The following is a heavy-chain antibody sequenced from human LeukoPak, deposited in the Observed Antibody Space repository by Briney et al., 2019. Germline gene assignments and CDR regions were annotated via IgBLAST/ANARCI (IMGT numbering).Heavy chain of an antibody. D-gene: IGHD3-22*01. Sequence: GGSLRLSCAASGLTFSSYAMSWVRQAPGKGLEWVSGISASGDYKFYADSAKGRFTISRDNSKNTLYLHMSSLRAEDTAVYYCATDNYDNTGYYPHPYYFAYWGQGTLVTDSS. J-gene: IGHJ4*02. CDR3: ATDNYDNTGYYPHPYYFAY. CDR2: ISASGDYK. CDR1: GLTFSSYA. V-gene: IGHV3-23*01.